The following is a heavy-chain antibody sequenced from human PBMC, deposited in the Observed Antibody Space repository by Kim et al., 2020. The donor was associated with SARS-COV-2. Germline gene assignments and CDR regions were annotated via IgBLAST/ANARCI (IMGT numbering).Heavy chain of an antibody. CDR3: AGGQFLLDHYGDGSQFDL. D-gene: IGHD4-17*01. Sequence: SETLSLTCAVSGGSFNGYYWTWIRQPPGKGLEWIGEIYHIGGADYNPSLKGRVTISADTSKNHLSLRLRSVTAADTAVYYCAGGQFLLDHYGDGSQFDL. V-gene: IGHV4-34*01. CDR1: GGSFNGYY. J-gene: IGHJ2*01. CDR2: IYHIGGA.